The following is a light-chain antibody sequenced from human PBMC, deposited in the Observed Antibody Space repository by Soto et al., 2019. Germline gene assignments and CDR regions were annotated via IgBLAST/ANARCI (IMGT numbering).Light chain of an antibody. Sequence: DLQMTQSPSTLSASVGDRVTITCRASQSISSWLAWFQQKPGKAPKVLIYKASGLESGVPSRFSGSGSGTEFTLTISSLQPDDFATYYCQQYSSYSWTFGQGTKVEIK. J-gene: IGKJ1*01. V-gene: IGKV1-5*03. CDR1: QSISSW. CDR2: KAS. CDR3: QQYSSYSWT.